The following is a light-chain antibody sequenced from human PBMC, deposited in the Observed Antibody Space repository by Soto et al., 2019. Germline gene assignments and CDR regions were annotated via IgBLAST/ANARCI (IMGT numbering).Light chain of an antibody. CDR3: QQYNTYQGT. CDR2: DAS. J-gene: IGKJ1*01. CDR1: QNIDKG. V-gene: IGKV1-5*01. Sequence: DIQMTQSPSTLSASVGHRVSITCRASQNIDKGLAWYQQKPQKASKLLIFDASTLESGVPSRFSGSGSGTEFTLTISSLQPDDFATYYCQQYNTYQGTFGPGTKVEIK.